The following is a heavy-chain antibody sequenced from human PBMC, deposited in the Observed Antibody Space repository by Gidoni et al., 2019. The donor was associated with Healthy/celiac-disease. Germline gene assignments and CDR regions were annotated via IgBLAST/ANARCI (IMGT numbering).Heavy chain of an antibody. D-gene: IGHD2-2*02. CDR3: AKEGLIVVVPAAIRGYYFDY. J-gene: IGHJ4*02. CDR2: SSGSGGST. Sequence: EVQLLESGGGLVQPGGSLRLSCAASGFTFSSHAMSWVRQAPGKGLEWVSASSGSGGSTYYADSVKGRFTISRDNSKNTLYLQMNSLRAEDTAVYYCAKEGLIVVVPAAIRGYYFDYWGQGTLVTVSS. CDR1: GFTFSSHA. V-gene: IGHV3-23*01.